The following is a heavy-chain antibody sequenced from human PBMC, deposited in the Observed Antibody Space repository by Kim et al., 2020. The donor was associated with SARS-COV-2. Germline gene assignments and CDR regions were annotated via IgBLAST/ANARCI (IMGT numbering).Heavy chain of an antibody. V-gene: IGHV3-21*01. CDR3: ECETDEYDYGYRYFDL. D-gene: IGHD3-10*01. Sequence: GGSLRLSCAASEFTFSNYCMNWVRQAPGKGLEWISAISSSPSYILYEDSVKGRFTVSRDDAKRTVYLQMWSLRDEDRAVYYCECETDEYDYGYRYFDLWGQETLVTV. J-gene: IGHJ4*02. CDR1: EFTFSNYC. CDR2: ISSSPSYI.